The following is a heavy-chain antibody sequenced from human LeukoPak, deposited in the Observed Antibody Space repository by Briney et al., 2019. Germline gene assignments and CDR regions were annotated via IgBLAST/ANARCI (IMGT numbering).Heavy chain of an antibody. J-gene: IGHJ4*02. CDR3: GHRRQYYHARSGYPILSFDY. V-gene: IGHV2-5*02. D-gene: IGHD3-22*01. CDR1: GFSLSTSGVG. CDR2: IYWDDAK. Sequence: SGPTLVKPTQTLTLTCTFSGFSLSTSGVGVGWFRQPPGKALEWLILIYWDDAKRYSPSLKSGLTITKDTSKNQVVLTMTNMDRADTATYYCGHRRQYYHARSGYPILSFDYCGQGILVTVSS.